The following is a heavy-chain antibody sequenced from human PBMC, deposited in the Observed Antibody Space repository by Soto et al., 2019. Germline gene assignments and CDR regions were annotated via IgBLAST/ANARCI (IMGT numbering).Heavy chain of an antibody. Sequence: PSETLSLTCTVSGGSISSYYWSWIRQPPGKRPEWIGCVHNSGTTFYNPSFESRVTISLDASKRQFSLKLSSVTAADTAVYHCARSFGWYAIDQWGQGTLVTVSS. J-gene: IGHJ4*02. CDR2: VHNSGTT. CDR3: ARSFGWYAIDQ. CDR1: GGSISSYY. V-gene: IGHV4-4*09. D-gene: IGHD6-19*01.